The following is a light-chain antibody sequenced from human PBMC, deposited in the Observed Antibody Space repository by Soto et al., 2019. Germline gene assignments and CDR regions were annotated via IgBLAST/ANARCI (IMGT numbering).Light chain of an antibody. CDR1: QSISSW. CDR3: QQSNINYPT. CDR2: DAS. V-gene: IGKV1-5*01. J-gene: IGKJ1*01. Sequence: DIQMTQSPSTLSASVGDRVTITCRASQSISSWLAWYQQKPGKAPKVLIYDASSLESVVPSRLSGSGSGTEITLTNSNLQPHDSATYHGQQSNINYPTFGQGNKVEIK.